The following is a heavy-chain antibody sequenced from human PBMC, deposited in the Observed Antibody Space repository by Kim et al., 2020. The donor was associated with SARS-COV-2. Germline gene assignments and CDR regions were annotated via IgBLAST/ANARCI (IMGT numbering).Heavy chain of an antibody. Sequence: SETLSLTCTVSNGSISNYYWSWIRQPPGKGLEWIGYIYYSGSTNYNPSLKSPVTISVDTSKSQFSLKLSSVTAADTAVYFCARTRSGYRDYYYMDVWG. CDR2: IYYSGST. D-gene: IGHD3-3*01. J-gene: IGHJ6*03. CDR1: NGSISNYY. V-gene: IGHV4-59*08. CDR3: ARTRSGYRDYYYMDV.